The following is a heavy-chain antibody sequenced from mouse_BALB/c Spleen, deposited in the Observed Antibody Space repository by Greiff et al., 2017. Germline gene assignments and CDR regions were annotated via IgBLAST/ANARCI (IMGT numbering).Heavy chain of an antibody. D-gene: IGHD2-14*01. J-gene: IGHJ2*01. CDR3: ARYLGGYYRYGFDY. Sequence: EVKLMESGPSLVKPSQTLSLTCSVTGDSITSGYWNWIRKFPGNKLEYMGYISYSGSTYYNPSLKSRISITRDTSKNQYYLQLNSVTTEDTATYYCARYLGGYYRYGFDYWGQGTTLTVSS. CDR2: ISYSGST. CDR1: GDSITSGY. V-gene: IGHV3-8*02.